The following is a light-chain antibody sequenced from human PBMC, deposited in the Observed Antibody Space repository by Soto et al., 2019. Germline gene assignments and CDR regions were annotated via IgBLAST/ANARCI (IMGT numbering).Light chain of an antibody. Sequence: QSVLTQPPSASATPGLRVTISCSGSSSNIGTNYVYWYQHLPGTAPKLLIYRNDQRPSGLPDRFSGSMSGTAASLAIGGLRSEDEADYYCAAWDDSLSGVVFGGGTKVTVL. CDR1: SSNIGTNY. V-gene: IGLV1-47*01. CDR3: AAWDDSLSGVV. J-gene: IGLJ2*01. CDR2: RND.